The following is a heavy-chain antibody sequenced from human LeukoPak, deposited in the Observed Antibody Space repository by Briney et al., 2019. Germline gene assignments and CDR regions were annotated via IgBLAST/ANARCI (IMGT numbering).Heavy chain of an antibody. V-gene: IGHV4-34*01. J-gene: IGHJ4*02. D-gene: IGHD1-26*01. CDR3: ARMPYVGATFPLDY. CDR2: INPSRNT. CDR1: GGSFSGYY. Sequence: PSETLSLTCAVFGGSFSGYYWNWIRQPPGKGLEWIGQINPSRNTDYNPSLKSRLTISVDMSKNQFSLKLNSVTAADTAVYYCARMPYVGATFPLDYWGQGILVTVSS.